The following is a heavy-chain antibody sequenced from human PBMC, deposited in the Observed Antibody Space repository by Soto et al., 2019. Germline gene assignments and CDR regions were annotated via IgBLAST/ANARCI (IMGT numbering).Heavy chain of an antibody. Sequence: PGGSLXLSCAASGFXFSSYSMNWVRQAPGKGLEWVSSISSSSSYIYYADSVKGRFTISRDNAKNSLYLQMNSLRAEDTAVYYCARARRRIWFGESYGMDVWGQGTTVTVSS. V-gene: IGHV3-21*01. D-gene: IGHD3-10*01. CDR1: GFXFSSYS. J-gene: IGHJ6*02. CDR3: ARARRRIWFGESYGMDV. CDR2: ISSSSSYI.